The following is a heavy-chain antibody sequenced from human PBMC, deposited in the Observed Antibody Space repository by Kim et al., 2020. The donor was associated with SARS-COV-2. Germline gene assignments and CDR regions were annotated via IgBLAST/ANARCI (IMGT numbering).Heavy chain of an antibody. V-gene: IGHV3-21*01. J-gene: IGHJ4*02. D-gene: IGHD6-19*01. CDR1: GFTFSSYS. CDR3: ARVLAGMWFFDY. CDR2: ISSSSSYI. Sequence: GGSLRLSCAASGFTFSSYSMNWVRQAPGKGLEWVSSISSSSSYIYHADSVKGRFTISRDNAKNSLYLQMNSLRAEDTAVYYCARVLAGMWFFDYWGQGTLVTLSS.